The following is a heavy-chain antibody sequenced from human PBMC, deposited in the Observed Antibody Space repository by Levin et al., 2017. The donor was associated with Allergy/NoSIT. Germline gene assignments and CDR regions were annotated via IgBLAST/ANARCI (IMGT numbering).Heavy chain of an antibody. CDR2: INPSDGST. Sequence: GESLKISCKASGYSSTSHYMNWVRQAPGQGLEWMGIINPSDGSTSYAQKLQGRVTMTRDTSASTVYMELRSLRSEDTAVYYCARDREWFGELLYYHYGMDVWGPGTTVTVSS. CDR3: ARDREWFGELLYYHYGMDV. V-gene: IGHV1-46*01. CDR1: GYSSTSHY. J-gene: IGHJ6*02. D-gene: IGHD3-10*01.